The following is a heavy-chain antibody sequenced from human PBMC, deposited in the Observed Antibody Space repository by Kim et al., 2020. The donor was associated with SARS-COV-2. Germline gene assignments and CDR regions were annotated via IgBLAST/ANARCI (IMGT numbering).Heavy chain of an antibody. J-gene: IGHJ3*02. Sequence: GGSLRLSCAASGFTFSGSAMHWVRQASGKGLEWVGRIRSKADSYATTYAASVKGRFTISRDDSKTTAYLQMNSLITEDTAVYYCTRVPGTTLAFCDAFDIWGQGTTVTVSS. CDR1: GFTFSGSA. V-gene: IGHV3-73*01. CDR2: IRSKADSYAT. D-gene: IGHD1-7*01. CDR3: TRVPGTTLAFCDAFDI.